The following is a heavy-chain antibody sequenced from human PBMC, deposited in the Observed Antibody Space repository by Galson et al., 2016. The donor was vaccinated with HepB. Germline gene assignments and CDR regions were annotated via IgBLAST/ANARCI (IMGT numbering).Heavy chain of an antibody. D-gene: IGHD3-16*02. CDR2: LYTSGST. Sequence: TLSLTCTVSGGSLNSAEYSWSWIRKPAGKGLEWIGRLYTSGSTNYNPSLKSRVTILVDASNNQFYLRLTSVTAADTAVYYCARWALGRSYHVWGRGTTVTVSS. V-gene: IGHV4-61*02. CDR3: ARWALGRSYHV. CDR1: GGSLNSAEYS. J-gene: IGHJ6*04.